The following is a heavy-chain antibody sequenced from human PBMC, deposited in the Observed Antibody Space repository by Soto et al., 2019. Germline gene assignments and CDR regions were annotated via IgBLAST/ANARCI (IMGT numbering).Heavy chain of an antibody. Sequence: EVQLLESGGGLVQPGGSLRLSCAASGFTFSRYAMNWVRQAPGKGLEWVSTVHVGGGSTFSAESVKGRFTISRDNSKSTLYLQMTSLRPEDTAVYYCASGAAFYYDTSRYWGQGTLVTVSS. CDR1: GFTFSRYA. V-gene: IGHV3-23*01. CDR2: VHVGGGST. J-gene: IGHJ4*02. D-gene: IGHD3-22*01. CDR3: ASGAAFYYDTSRY.